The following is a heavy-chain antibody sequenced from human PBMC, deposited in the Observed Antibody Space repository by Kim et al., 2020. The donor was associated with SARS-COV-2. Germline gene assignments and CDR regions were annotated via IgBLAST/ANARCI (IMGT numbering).Heavy chain of an antibody. CDR3: ARVGKVGSYPYYYYYYMDV. J-gene: IGHJ6*03. Sequence: GRFTISRDNSKNTLYLQMNSLRAEDTAVYYCARVGKVGSYPYYYYYYMDVWGKGTTVTVSS. D-gene: IGHD1-26*01. V-gene: IGHV3-66*01.